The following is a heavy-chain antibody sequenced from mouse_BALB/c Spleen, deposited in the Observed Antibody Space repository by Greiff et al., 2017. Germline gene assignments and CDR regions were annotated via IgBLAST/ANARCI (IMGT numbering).Heavy chain of an antibody. V-gene: IGHV1-4*01. CDR1: GYTFTSYT. Sequence: QVQLQQSGAELARPGASVKMSCKASGYTFTSYTMHWVKQRPGQGLEWIGYINPSSGYTIYNQKFKDKATLTADKSSSTAYMQLSSLTSEDSAVYYCARWSYGNYAMDYWGQGTSVTVSS. CDR2: INPSSGYT. D-gene: IGHD2-1*01. J-gene: IGHJ4*01. CDR3: ARWSYGNYAMDY.